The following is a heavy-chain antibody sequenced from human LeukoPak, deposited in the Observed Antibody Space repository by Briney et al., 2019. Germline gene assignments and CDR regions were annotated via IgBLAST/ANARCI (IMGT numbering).Heavy chain of an antibody. CDR3: ARGTSGWYQWFDY. CDR1: GFTFSNAW. V-gene: IGHV3-74*01. D-gene: IGHD6-19*01. Sequence: HSGGSLRLSCAASGFTFSNAWMSWVRQAPGKGLVWVSRINSDGSSTSYADSVKGRFTISRDNAKNTLYLQMNSLRAEDTAVYYCARGTSGWYQWFDYWGQGTLVTVSS. CDR2: INSDGSST. J-gene: IGHJ4*02.